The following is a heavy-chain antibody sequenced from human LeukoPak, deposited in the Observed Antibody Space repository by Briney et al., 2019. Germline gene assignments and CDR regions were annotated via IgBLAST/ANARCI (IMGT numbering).Heavy chain of an antibody. CDR2: MYLSGTT. CDR1: GDSINSLDL. CDR3: ATRHHSRTYMVPLDS. D-gene: IGHD3-10*01. V-gene: IGHV4-4*02. J-gene: IGHJ4*02. Sequence: PSGTLSLTCTVSGDSINSLDLWSWVRQPPGKGLEWIGEMYLSGTTHSNPSVKSRVTISIDKSKNQLSLNLISVTAADTAIYFCATRHHSRTYMVPLDSWGQGTLVTVSS.